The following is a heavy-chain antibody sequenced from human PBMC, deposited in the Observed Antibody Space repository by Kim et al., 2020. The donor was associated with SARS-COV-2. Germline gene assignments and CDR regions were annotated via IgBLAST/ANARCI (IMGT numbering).Heavy chain of an antibody. J-gene: IGHJ4*02. CDR2: IYYSGST. Sequence: SETLSLTCTVSGGSISIYYWSWIRQPPGKGLEWIGYIYYSGSTNYNPSLKSRVTISVDTSKNQFSLKLSSVTAADTAVYYCASYRGYSYARGYFDYWGQGTLVTVSS. V-gene: IGHV4-59*01. CDR1: GGSISIYY. D-gene: IGHD5-18*01. CDR3: ASYRGYSYARGYFDY.